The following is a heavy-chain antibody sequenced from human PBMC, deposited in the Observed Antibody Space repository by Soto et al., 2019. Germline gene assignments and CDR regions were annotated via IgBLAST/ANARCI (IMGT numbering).Heavy chain of an antibody. CDR1: GFYFASYW. J-gene: IGHJ4*01. V-gene: IGHV5-51*01. D-gene: IGHD5-12*01. Sequence: GESLKISCKGSGFYFASYWIGWVRQMPGRGLECMGIIYPGDSDTRYGPSLQGQVTISADKSTSTAYLQWTSLKASDTDMYYCPRQGNDAEGFEYWGQGTLVTVSS. CDR3: PRQGNDAEGFEY. CDR2: IYPGDSDT.